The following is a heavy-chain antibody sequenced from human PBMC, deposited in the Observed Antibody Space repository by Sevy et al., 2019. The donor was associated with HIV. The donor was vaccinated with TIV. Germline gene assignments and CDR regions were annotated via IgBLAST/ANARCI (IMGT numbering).Heavy chain of an antibody. J-gene: IGHJ4*02. CDR1: EFTFTSYW. V-gene: IGHV5-51*01. D-gene: IGHD3-22*01. CDR3: ARRNYDRSGYYYDAPVFDY. Sequence: GESLKISCKGSEFTFTSYWIGWVRQMPGKGLEWMGIIYPGDSDTRYSPSFQGQVTISADKSISTAYLQWSSLKASDTAMYYCARRNYDRSGYYYDAPVFDYWGQGTLVTVSS. CDR2: IYPGDSDT.